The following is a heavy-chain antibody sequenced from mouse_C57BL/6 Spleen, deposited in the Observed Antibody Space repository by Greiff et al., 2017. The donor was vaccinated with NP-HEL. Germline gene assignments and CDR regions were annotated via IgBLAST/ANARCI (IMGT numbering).Heavy chain of an antibody. CDR1: GFSLTSYG. D-gene: IGHD2-3*01. CDR2: TRSAGCT. J-gene: IGHJ4*01. V-gene: IGHV2-6-1*01. CDR3: ARHGGLLRDAMDY. Sequence: QVQLQQSGPGLVAPSQSLSITCTVSGFSLTSYGVHWVRQPPGKGLEWLVVTRSAGCTTYNSALNSSLSISKHNSKSQIFLKRNSLQTDDTAMYYWARHGGLLRDAMDYWGQGTSVTVSS.